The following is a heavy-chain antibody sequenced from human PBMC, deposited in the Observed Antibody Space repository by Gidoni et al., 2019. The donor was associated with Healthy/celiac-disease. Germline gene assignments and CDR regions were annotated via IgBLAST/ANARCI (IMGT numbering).Heavy chain of an antibody. CDR2: IFSNDEQ. J-gene: IGHJ4*01. CDR3: ARILPPDGSYFDY. Sequence: QVTLKESGPVRVKPTETLTLTCTGAGFSPSNARMGVSWIRQPPGKALEWLAHIFSNDEQSYSTSLKSRLTISKDTSKSQVVLTMTNMDPVDTATYYCARILPPDGSYFDYWGQGTLVTVSS. CDR1: GFSPSNARMG. D-gene: IGHD1-26*01. V-gene: IGHV2-26*01.